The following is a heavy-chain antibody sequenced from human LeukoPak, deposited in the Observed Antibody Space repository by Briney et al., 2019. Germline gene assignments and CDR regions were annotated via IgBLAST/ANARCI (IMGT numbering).Heavy chain of an antibody. CDR2: IPYDGSNK. V-gene: IGHV3-30-3*01. Sequence: PGRSLRLSCAASGFTFSSYAMHWVRQAPGKGLEWVAVIPYDGSNKYYADSVKGRFTISRDNSKNTLYLQMNSLRAEDTAVYYCARQNSGYCSGGSCYSPPDYWGQGTLVTVSS. CDR3: ARQNSGYCSGGSCYSPPDY. D-gene: IGHD2-15*01. J-gene: IGHJ4*02. CDR1: GFTFSSYA.